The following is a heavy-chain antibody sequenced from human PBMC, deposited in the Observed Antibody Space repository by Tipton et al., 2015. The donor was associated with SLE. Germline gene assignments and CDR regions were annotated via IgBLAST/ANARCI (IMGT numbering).Heavy chain of an antibody. V-gene: IGHV4-61*01. CDR3: ASSRGYCIAGSCYDYYMDV. J-gene: IGHJ6*03. CDR1: GGSVSSGSYY. Sequence: TLSPTCTVSGGSVSSGSYYWSWIRQPPGKGLEWIGYIYYSGSTNYNPSLKSRVTISVDTSKNQFSLKLSSVTAADTALYYCASSRGYCIAGSCYDYYMDVWGKGTTVTVAS. D-gene: IGHD2-15*01. CDR2: IYYSGST.